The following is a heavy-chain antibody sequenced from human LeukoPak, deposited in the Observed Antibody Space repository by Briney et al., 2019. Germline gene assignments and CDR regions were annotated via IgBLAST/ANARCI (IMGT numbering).Heavy chain of an antibody. CDR3: ARQVRIIPLWFGELSGFDI. Sequence: SETLSLTCSVSGGSISSSSYYWGWIRQPPGKGLEWIGSIYYSGSTYYNPSLKSRVTISVDTSKNQFSLKLSSVTAADTAVYYCARQVRIIPLWFGELSGFDIWGQGTMVTVSS. CDR1: GGSISSSSYY. J-gene: IGHJ3*02. D-gene: IGHD3-10*01. CDR2: IYYSGST. V-gene: IGHV4-39*07.